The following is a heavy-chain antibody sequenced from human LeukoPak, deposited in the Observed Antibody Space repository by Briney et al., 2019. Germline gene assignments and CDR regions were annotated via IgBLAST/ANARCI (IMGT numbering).Heavy chain of an antibody. CDR1: AGSISSGEYY. CDR2: IYYSGRT. J-gene: IGHJ6*03. D-gene: IGHD3-3*01. V-gene: IGHV4-30-4*08. Sequence: PSETLSLTXTVSAGSISSGEYYWSWIRQPPGKGLEWIGYIYYSGRTYYNPSLKSRLAITVDTSKNQFSLKLNSVTAADTAVYYCARYYDFLSYMDVWGKGTTVTVSS. CDR3: ARYYDFLSYMDV.